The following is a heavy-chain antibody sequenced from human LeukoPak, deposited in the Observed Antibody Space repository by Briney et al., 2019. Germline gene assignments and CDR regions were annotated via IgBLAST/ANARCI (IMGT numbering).Heavy chain of an antibody. CDR2: VDQTGRP. CDR1: CGFLRRDRHN. Sequence: PAQSLSLPRSVSCGFLRRDRHNCASVRQSGDKGLELIGSVDQTGRPYYNPPLKSRVTHSVDTSNKQFSLNLTSVTAADTAVYYCARDLGGYPFFMDVWGKGITVTVSS. J-gene: IGHJ6*03. V-gene: IGHV4-39*07. CDR3: ARDLGGYPFFMDV. D-gene: IGHD2-15*01.